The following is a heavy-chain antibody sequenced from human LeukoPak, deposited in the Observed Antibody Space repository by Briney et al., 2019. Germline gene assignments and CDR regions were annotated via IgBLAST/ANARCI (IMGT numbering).Heavy chain of an antibody. CDR2: INSDGSST. D-gene: IGHD6-19*01. Sequence: GGSLRLSCAASGFTFSSYWMDWVRQAPGKGLVWVSRINSDGSSTSYADSVKGRFTISRDNAKNTLYLQMNSLRAEDTAVYYCARVIAVAGLAYFDYWGQGTLVTVSS. V-gene: IGHV3-74*01. CDR1: GFTFSSYW. J-gene: IGHJ4*02. CDR3: ARVIAVAGLAYFDY.